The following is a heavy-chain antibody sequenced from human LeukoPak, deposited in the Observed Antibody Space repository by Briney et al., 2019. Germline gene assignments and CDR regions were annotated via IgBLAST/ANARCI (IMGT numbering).Heavy chain of an antibody. Sequence: GGSLRLSCAASGFTFRDYGMSWVRQAPGKGLEWVSALTGSGGTTYYADSVKGRFTISRDNSKNTLYLQMNSLRAEDTAVYYCARDAIAMGYYYYYMDVWGKGTTVTVSS. V-gene: IGHV3-23*01. CDR2: LTGSGGTT. J-gene: IGHJ6*03. D-gene: IGHD5-18*01. CDR3: ARDAIAMGYYYYYMDV. CDR1: GFTFRDYG.